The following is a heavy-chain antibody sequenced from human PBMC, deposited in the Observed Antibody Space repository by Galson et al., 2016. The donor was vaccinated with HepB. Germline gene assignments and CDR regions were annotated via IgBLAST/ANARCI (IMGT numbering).Heavy chain of an antibody. CDR3: ATLIGSGTDYYYGMDV. D-gene: IGHD3-10*01. CDR2: ISGSGGST. Sequence: SLRLSCAASGFTFSSYVMSWVRQAPGKGLEWVSAISGSGGSTYYADSVKGRFTISRDNSKNTLYLQMNSLGAEDTAVYYCATLIGSGTDYYYGMDVWGQGTTVTVSS. J-gene: IGHJ6*02. CDR1: GFTFSSYV. V-gene: IGHV3-23*01.